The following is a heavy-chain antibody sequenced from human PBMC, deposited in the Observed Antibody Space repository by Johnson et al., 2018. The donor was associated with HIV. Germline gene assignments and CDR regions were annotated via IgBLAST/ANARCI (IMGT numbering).Heavy chain of an antibody. V-gene: IGHV3-13*01. CDR2: IGKVSDT. CDR3: ARESRDGPNLRAFDI. J-gene: IGHJ3*02. CDR1: AFTFSNYG. D-gene: IGHD5-24*01. Sequence: VQLVESGGGVVQPGRSLRLSCTASAFTFSNYGMHWVRQTAGKGLEWVSAIGKVSDTYYSDSVKGRFSMSRENVKNSLYLQMNNLRAGDTAVYFCARESRDGPNLRAFDIWGQGTTVIVSS.